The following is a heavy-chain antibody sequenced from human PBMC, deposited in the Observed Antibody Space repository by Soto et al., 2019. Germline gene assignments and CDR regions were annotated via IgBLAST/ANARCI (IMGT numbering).Heavy chain of an antibody. D-gene: IGHD6-6*01. CDR3: ARVRFPSAPRRPLDYYFMDV. Sequence: VQLVESGGGLVQPGGSLRLCCAASGFTFGSYAMTWVRQAPGKGLEWVSGISGGDSGRYYSDSVEARFTISRDNPKNLLYLQMNTLRAEDTAVYFCARVRFPSAPRRPLDYYFMDVWGNGTTITVSS. CDR1: GFTFGSYA. V-gene: IGHV3-23*04. CDR2: ISGGDSGR. J-gene: IGHJ6*03.